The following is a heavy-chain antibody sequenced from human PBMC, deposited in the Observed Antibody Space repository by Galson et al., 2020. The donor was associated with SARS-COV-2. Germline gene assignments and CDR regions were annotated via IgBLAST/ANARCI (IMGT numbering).Heavy chain of an antibody. V-gene: IGHV3-7*03. CDR2: IKQDGSEK. CDR1: GFTFSSYW. Sequence: TGGSLRLSCAASGFTFSSYWMSWVRQAPGKGLEWVANIKQDGSEKYYVDSVKGRFTISRDNAKNSLYLQMNSLRAEDTAVYSCARDQDCSSTSCYYYGMDVWGQGTAVTVSS. D-gene: IGHD2-2*01. CDR3: ARDQDCSSTSCYYYGMDV. J-gene: IGHJ6*02.